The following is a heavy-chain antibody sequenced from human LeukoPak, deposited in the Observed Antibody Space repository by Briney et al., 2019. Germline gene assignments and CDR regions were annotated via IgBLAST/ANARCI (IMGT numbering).Heavy chain of an antibody. V-gene: IGHV4-38-2*01. CDR2: IYHSGST. D-gene: IGHD5-18*01. CDR3: ARRSGYSYGYDY. Sequence: SETLSLTCAVSGYSISSGYYWGWIRQPPGKGLEWIGSIYHSGSTYYNPSLKSRVIISVDTSKNQSSLKLSSVTAADTAVYYCARRSGYSYGYDYWGQGTLVTVSS. CDR1: GYSISSGYY. J-gene: IGHJ4*02.